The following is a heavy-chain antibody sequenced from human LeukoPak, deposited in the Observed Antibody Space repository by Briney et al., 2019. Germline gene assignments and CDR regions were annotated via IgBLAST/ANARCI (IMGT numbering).Heavy chain of an antibody. CDR1: GYAFISFY. D-gene: IGHD3-22*01. V-gene: IGHV1-46*03. Sequence: ASVKVSCKASGYAFISFYMHWVRQAPGQGLEWMGIINPSGGSTSYTQKFQGRVTMTRDTSTSTVYMELSSLRSEDTAVYYCARAVTERFYYDSSGYYYPLDYWGQGTLVTVSS. CDR3: ARAVTERFYYDSSGYYYPLDY. J-gene: IGHJ4*02. CDR2: INPSGGST.